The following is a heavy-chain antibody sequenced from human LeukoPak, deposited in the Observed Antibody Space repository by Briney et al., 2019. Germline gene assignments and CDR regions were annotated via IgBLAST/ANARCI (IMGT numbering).Heavy chain of an antibody. CDR3: ARGAVAGNSLNWFDP. V-gene: IGHV1-46*01. CDR1: GYTSTSYY. CDR2: INPSGGST. D-gene: IGHD6-19*01. J-gene: IGHJ5*02. Sequence: ASVKVSCKASGYTSTSYYMHWVRQAPGQGLEWIGIINPSGGSTSYAQKFQGRVTMTRVTSTSTVYMELSSLRSEDTAVYYCARGAVAGNSLNWFDPWGQGTLVTVSS.